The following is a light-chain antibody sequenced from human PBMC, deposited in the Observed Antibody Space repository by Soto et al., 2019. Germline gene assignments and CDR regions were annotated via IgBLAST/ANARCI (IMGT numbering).Light chain of an antibody. CDR1: QSVLYSSNNKNY. Sequence: DIVLTQSPDSLAVSLGERATINCKSSQSVLYSSNNKNYLAWYQRKPGQPPKLLISWASTRESGVPDRFSGSGSGTEFTLTVSSLQAEDMAVYYCQQYYSAPFTFGGGTKVEIK. CDR3: QQYYSAPFT. J-gene: IGKJ4*01. CDR2: WAS. V-gene: IGKV4-1*01.